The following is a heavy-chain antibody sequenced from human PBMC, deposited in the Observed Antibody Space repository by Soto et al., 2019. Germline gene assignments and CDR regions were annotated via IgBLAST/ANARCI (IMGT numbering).Heavy chain of an antibody. CDR1: GFIFSDYA. Sequence: PGGSLRLSCAGSGFIFSDYAMSWVRQAPGKGLEWVSAISGSGGSTYYADSVKGRFTISRDNSKNTLYLQMNSLRAEDTAVYYCAKGRPKFGIAVAGIFDYWGQGTLVTVSS. J-gene: IGHJ4*02. V-gene: IGHV3-23*01. D-gene: IGHD6-19*01. CDR3: AKGRPKFGIAVAGIFDY. CDR2: ISGSGGST.